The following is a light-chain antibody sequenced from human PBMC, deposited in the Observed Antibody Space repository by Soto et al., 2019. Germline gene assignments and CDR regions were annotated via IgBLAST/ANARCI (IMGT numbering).Light chain of an antibody. V-gene: IGKV3-20*01. CDR3: QQYGSSPLT. J-gene: IGKJ4*01. CDR1: QSVSSNY. CDR2: RAS. Sequence: SGLTQSPETLCLCPGGRATISCMASQSVSSNYLAWYQQKPGQAPKVLIYRASSRATGIPDRFSGSGSGTDFTLTMGRLEPEDFAVYYCQQYGSSPLTFGGGTKVDNK.